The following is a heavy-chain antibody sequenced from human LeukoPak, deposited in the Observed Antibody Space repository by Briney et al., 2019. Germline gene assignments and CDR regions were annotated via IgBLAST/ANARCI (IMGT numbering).Heavy chain of an antibody. J-gene: IGHJ3*02. Sequence: PGGSLRLSCAASGFTFSTYAMSWVRQAPGKGLEWVSTISGSGANTYYADSVKGRFTISRDNSKNTLYLQMNSLRAEDTAVYYCAKDYPGPHDAFDIWGQGTMVTVSS. CDR1: GFTFSTYA. CDR3: AKDYPGPHDAFDI. V-gene: IGHV3-23*01. CDR2: ISGSGANT.